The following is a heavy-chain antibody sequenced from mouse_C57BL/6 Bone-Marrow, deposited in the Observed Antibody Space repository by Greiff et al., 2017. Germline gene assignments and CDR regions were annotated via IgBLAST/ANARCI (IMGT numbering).Heavy chain of an antibody. V-gene: IGHV5-4*01. CDR2: ISDGGSYT. CDR3: ARELFNYPDV. Sequence: DVQLQESGGGLVQPGGSLKLSCAASGFTFSSYAMSWVRQTPEKRLEWVATISDGGSYTYYPDTVKGRFTISRDNAKNTLYLQMNHLKSEDTAMYYCARELFNYPDVWGTGTMVTVS. J-gene: IGHJ1*03. CDR1: GFTFSSYA.